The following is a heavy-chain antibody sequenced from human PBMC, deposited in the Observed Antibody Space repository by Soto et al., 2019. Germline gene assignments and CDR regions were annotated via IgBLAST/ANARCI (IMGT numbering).Heavy chain of an antibody. D-gene: IGHD5-18*01. CDR2: LYSSGRA. J-gene: IGHJ2*01. Sequence: QVQLQESGPGLVKTSETLSLTCTVSGVSISPYYWTWIRQPAGKGLEWIGHLYSSGRATYNPSLKNRVTIYVFRDHFPLTIKSVTAADPAVYYCARHFDVNTALDYYYFDLWGRGALVTVSS. V-gene: IGHV4-4*07. CDR3: ARHFDVNTALDYYYFDL. CDR1: GVSISPYY.